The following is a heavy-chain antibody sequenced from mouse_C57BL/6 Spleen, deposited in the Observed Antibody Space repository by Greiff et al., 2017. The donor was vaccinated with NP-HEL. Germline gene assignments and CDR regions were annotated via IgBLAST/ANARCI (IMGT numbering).Heavy chain of an antibody. V-gene: IGHV5-9*01. CDR1: GFTFSSYT. CDR2: ISGGGGNT. CDR3: ARQDYYGSSYLPWFAY. Sequence: EVQRVESGGGLVKPGGSLKLSCAASGFTFSSYTMSWVRQTPEKRLEWVATISGGGGNTYYPDSVKGRFTISRDNAKNTLYLQMSSLRSEDTALYYCARQDYYGSSYLPWFAYWGQGTLVTVSA. J-gene: IGHJ3*01. D-gene: IGHD1-1*01.